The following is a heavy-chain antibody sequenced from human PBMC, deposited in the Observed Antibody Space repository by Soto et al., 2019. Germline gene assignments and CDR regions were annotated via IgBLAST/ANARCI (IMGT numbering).Heavy chain of an antibody. D-gene: IGHD2-2*01. CDR2: INPETGGT. CDR1: GYTFTGYY. Sequence: QVQLVQSGADVKTPGASVRVSCKASGYTFTGYYVHWVREAPGQGLEWMGWINPETGGTSYAQKFQGRVTLSRDTSINTVYLELSRLRFDDAAVYFCARERYQVISDGMDVWGQGTTVTVSS. CDR3: ARERYQVISDGMDV. J-gene: IGHJ6*02. V-gene: IGHV1-2*02.